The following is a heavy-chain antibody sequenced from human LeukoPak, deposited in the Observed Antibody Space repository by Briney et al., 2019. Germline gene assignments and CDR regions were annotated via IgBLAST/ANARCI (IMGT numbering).Heavy chain of an antibody. V-gene: IGHV4-59*01. D-gene: IGHD3-22*01. CDR1: GGSISTYY. J-gene: IGHJ4*02. Sequence: SETLSLTCTVSGGSISTYYWSWIRQPPGMGLEWIGYIYYSGSTNYNPSLKSRVTISLDTSKNQFSLKLNSVTAADTAMYYCARSFSPNYYDLLDYWGQGTLVTVSS. CDR2: IYYSGST. CDR3: ARSFSPNYYDLLDY.